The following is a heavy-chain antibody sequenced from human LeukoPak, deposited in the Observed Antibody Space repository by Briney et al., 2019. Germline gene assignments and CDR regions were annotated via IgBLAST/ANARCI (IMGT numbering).Heavy chain of an antibody. CDR1: GYTLTELS. Sequence: ASVTVSCKVSGYTLTELSMHWVRQAPGKGLEWMGGFDPEDGETIYAQKFQGRVTITEDTSTDTAYMELSSLRSEDTAVYYCATSVIKDYYDSSGYYLAYWGQGTLVTVSS. CDR3: ATSVIKDYYDSSGYYLAY. CDR2: FDPEDGET. J-gene: IGHJ4*02. D-gene: IGHD3-22*01. V-gene: IGHV1-24*01.